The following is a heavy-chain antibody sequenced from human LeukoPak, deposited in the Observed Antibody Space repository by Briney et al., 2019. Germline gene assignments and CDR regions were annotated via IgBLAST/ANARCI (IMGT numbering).Heavy chain of an antibody. J-gene: IGHJ4*02. Sequence: PGGSLRLSCAASGFTVSSNYMSWVRQAPGKGLEWGSVIYSGGSTYYADSVKGRFTISRDNSKNTLYLQMNSLRAEDTAVYYCARDGSSGSYFVLDYWCQGTLVTVSS. CDR2: IYSGGST. V-gene: IGHV3-66*01. CDR1: GFTVSSNY. CDR3: ARDGSSGSYFVLDY. D-gene: IGHD1-26*01.